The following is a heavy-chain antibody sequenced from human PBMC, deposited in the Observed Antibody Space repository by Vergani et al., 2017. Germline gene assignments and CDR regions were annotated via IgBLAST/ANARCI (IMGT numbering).Heavy chain of an antibody. CDR2: FDPEDGET. D-gene: IGHD3-10*01. Sequence: QVQLVQSGAEVKKPGASVKVSCKVSGYTLTELSMHWVRQAPGKGLEWMGGFDPEDGETIYAQKFQGRVTMTEDTSTDTAYMELSSLRSEDTAVYYCATVYKRADIWFGADAFDIWGQGTMVTVSS. V-gene: IGHV1-24*01. J-gene: IGHJ3*02. CDR1: GYTLTELS. CDR3: ATVYKRADIWFGADAFDI.